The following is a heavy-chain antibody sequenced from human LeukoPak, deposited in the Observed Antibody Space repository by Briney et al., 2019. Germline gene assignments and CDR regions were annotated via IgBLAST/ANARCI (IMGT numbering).Heavy chain of an antibody. CDR2: GSSKHR. V-gene: IGHV3-21*01. CDR3: VRDMTTVTTCYLQH. J-gene: IGHJ1*01. CDR1: GFTFTSYS. D-gene: IGHD4-17*01. Sequence: GGFLRLSCAASGFTFTSYSMSGSSKHRYYADSVKGRFTISRDNAKSPLYLQMNSLRAEDTAVYYCVRDMTTVTTCYLQHWGQGTLVTVSS.